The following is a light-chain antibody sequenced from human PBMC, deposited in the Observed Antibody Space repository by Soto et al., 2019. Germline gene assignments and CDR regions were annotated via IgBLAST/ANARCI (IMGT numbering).Light chain of an antibody. V-gene: IGKV3-15*01. CDR1: QDISTN. CDR2: GAS. J-gene: IGKJ1*01. CDR3: QQYDNWLRT. Sequence: EIVMTQSPATLSVSPGERATLSCRASQDISTNLAWYQQKPGQTPRLLIYGASTRATGIPARFSGSGSGTEFTLTISSLQSEDFAFYYCQQYDNWLRTFGKGTKVEIK.